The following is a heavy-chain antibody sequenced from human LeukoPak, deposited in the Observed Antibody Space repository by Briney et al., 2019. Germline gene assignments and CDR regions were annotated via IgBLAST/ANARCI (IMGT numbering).Heavy chain of an antibody. V-gene: IGHV3-48*02. Sequence: GESLRLSCAASGFTFSSYSMNWARQAPGKGLEWVSYIISSSSNIYHADSVKGRFTIARDNAKNSLYLQMNSLRDEDTAVYYCARDLYYYDSGGCSNFDYWGQGTLVTVST. J-gene: IGHJ4*02. CDR2: IISSSSNI. D-gene: IGHD3-22*01. CDR1: GFTFSSYS. CDR3: ARDLYYYDSGGCSNFDY.